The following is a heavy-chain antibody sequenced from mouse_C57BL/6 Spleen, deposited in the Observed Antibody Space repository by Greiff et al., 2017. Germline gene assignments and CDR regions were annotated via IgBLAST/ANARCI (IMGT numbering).Heavy chain of an antibody. CDR3: ARRITTVVATNYFDY. D-gene: IGHD1-1*01. CDR2: INPNNGGT. Sequence: VQLQQSGPELVKPGASVKIPCRASGYTFTDYNMDWVKQSHGKSLEWIGDINPNNGGTIYNQKFKGKATLTVDKSSSTAYMELRSLTSEDTAVYYCARRITTVVATNYFDYWGQGTTLTVSS. J-gene: IGHJ2*01. V-gene: IGHV1-18*01. CDR1: GYTFTDYN.